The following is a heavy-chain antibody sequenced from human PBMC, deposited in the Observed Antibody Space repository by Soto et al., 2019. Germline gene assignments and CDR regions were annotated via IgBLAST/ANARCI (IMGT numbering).Heavy chain of an antibody. CDR3: ASFALVVVPAAMPGPYYYYYGMDV. CDR2: ISGSGGST. V-gene: IGHV3-23*01. Sequence: EVQLLESGGGLVQPGGSLRLSCAASGFTFSSYAMSWVRQAPGKGLEWVSAISGSGGSTYYADSVKGRFTISRDNSKNTLYLQMNSLRAEDTAVYYCASFALVVVPAAMPGPYYYYYGMDVWGQGTTVTVSS. J-gene: IGHJ6*02. CDR1: GFTFSSYA. D-gene: IGHD2-2*01.